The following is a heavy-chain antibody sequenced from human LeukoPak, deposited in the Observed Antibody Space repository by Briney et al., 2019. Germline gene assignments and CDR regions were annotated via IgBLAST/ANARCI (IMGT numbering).Heavy chain of an antibody. J-gene: IGHJ4*02. CDR1: GFTFSSYW. V-gene: IGHV3-7*01. D-gene: IGHD3-16*01. CDR2: IKQNRSEI. Sequence: GGSLRLSCAASGFTFSSYWMNWVRQAPGKGLEWVSYIKQNRSEIYYVDSVKGRFTISRDNAKNSLYLQMSSLRAEDTAVYYCARGDYSYSDYWGQGTLVTVSS. CDR3: ARGDYSYSDY.